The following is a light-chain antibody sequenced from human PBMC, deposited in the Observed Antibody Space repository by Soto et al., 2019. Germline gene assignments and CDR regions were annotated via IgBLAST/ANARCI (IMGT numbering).Light chain of an antibody. J-gene: IGLJ1*01. CDR1: SSDVGAYDY. CDR2: EVS. CDR3: SSYTSTSRYV. Sequence: QSALTQPASVSGSPGQSITISCTGTSSDVGAYDYVSWYQQHPDKAPKLMIYEVSNRPSGVSNRFSGSKSVNTATLTISGLQAEDEADYCCSSYTSTSRYVFGAGTKVTVL. V-gene: IGLV2-14*03.